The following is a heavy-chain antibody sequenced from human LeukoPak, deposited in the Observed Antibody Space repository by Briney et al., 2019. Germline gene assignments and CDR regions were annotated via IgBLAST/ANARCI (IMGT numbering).Heavy chain of an antibody. V-gene: IGHV3-9*03. D-gene: IGHD3-10*01. Sequence: GGSLRLSCAASGFTFDNYAMYWVRQAPGKGLEWVSGITWNSGSIDYADSVKGRSTISRDNANSSLYLQMNSLRPEDMALYYCVKSGSYSSPYYFDYWGQGTLVTVSS. J-gene: IGHJ4*02. CDR3: VKSGSYSSPYYFDY. CDR1: GFTFDNYA. CDR2: ITWNSGSI.